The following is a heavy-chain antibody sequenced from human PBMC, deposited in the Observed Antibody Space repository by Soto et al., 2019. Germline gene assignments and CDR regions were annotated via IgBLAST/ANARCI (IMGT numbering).Heavy chain of an antibody. D-gene: IGHD3-16*02. V-gene: IGHV4-39*01. CDR1: GGSISSSSYY. J-gene: IGHJ4*02. Sequence: SETLPLTCTVSGGSISSSSYYWGWIRQPPGKGLEWIGSIYYSGSTYYNPSLKSRVTISVDTSKNQFSLKLSSVTAADTAVYYCATAYDYIWGSYRYTGPRFDYWGQGTLVTVSS. CDR2: IYYSGST. CDR3: ATAYDYIWGSYRYTGPRFDY.